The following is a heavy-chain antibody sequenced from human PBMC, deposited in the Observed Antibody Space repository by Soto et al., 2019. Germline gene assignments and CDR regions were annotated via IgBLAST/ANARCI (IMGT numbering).Heavy chain of an antibody. D-gene: IGHD3-3*01. V-gene: IGHV1-18*01. Sequence: ASVKVSCKASGYTFTSYGITWVRRAPGEGLEWLGWISAHNGLTKYAVKVQDRVTMTTDTSTNTAYMELRGLTSDDTALYFCARDHDLMIIPSNPSNFWGKGTLVTVSS. J-gene: IGHJ4*02. CDR3: ARDHDLMIIPSNPSNF. CDR1: GYTFTSYG. CDR2: ISAHNGLT.